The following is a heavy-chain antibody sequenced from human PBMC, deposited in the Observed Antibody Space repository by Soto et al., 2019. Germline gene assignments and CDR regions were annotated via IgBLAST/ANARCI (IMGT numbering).Heavy chain of an antibody. V-gene: IGHV4-34*01. D-gene: IGHD4-17*01. CDR2: INHSGST. CDR1: GGSFSGYY. Sequence: PSKTLSLTCAVYGGSFSGYYWSWIRQPPGKGLEWIGEINHSGSTNYNPSLKSRVTISVDTSKNQFSLKLSSVTAADTAVYYCAIPYGDYDYYYYMDVWGKGTTVTVSS. CDR3: AIPYGDYDYYYYMDV. J-gene: IGHJ6*03.